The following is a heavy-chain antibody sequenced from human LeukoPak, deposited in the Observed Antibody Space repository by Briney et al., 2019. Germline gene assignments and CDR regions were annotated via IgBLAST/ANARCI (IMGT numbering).Heavy chain of an antibody. CDR2: IYYSGST. CDR3: AKVLSAGGFDY. J-gene: IGHJ4*02. CDR1: GGSISSSSYY. V-gene: IGHV4-39*07. D-gene: IGHD2/OR15-2a*01. Sequence: SETLSLTCTVSGGSISSSSYYWGWIRQPPGKGLEWIGSIYYSGSTYYNPSLKSRVTISVDTSKNQFSLKLSSVTAADTALYYCAKVLSAGGFDYWGQGTLVTVSS.